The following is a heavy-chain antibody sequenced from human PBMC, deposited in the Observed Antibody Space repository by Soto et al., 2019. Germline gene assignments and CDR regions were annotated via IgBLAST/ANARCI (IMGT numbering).Heavy chain of an antibody. V-gene: IGHV5-10-1*01. CDR1: GYSFTSYW. Sequence: PGESLKISCKGSGYSFTSYWISWVRQMPGKGLEWMGRIDPSDSYTNYSPSFQGHVTISADKSISTAYLQWSSLKASDTAMYYCASRSHSSSWYPGMDVWGQGTTVTVSS. CDR2: IDPSDSYT. D-gene: IGHD6-13*01. CDR3: ASRSHSSSWYPGMDV. J-gene: IGHJ6*02.